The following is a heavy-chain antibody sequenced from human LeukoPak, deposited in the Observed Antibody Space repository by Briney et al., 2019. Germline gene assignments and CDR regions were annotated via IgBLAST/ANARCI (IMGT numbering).Heavy chain of an antibody. CDR1: GGSFSGYY. D-gene: IGHD3-10*02. J-gene: IGHJ4*02. CDR3: ARAYSDYVSLDY. Sequence: SETLSLTCAVYGGSFSGYYWSWIRQPPGKGLEWIGEINHSGSTNYNPSLKSRVTISVDTSKNQFSLKLSSVTAADTAVYYCARAYSDYVSLDYWGQGTLVTVSS. CDR2: INHSGST. V-gene: IGHV4-34*01.